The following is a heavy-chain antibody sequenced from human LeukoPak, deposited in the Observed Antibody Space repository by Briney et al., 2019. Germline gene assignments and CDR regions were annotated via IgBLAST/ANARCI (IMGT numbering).Heavy chain of an antibody. Sequence: ASVKVSCKASRYTFTSYGISWVRQAPGQGLEWMGWISAYNGKTNNAQKLQGRVTMTTDTSPNTAYTELRGLRSDDTAVYYCARRAADCGGDCYSAFDIWGQGTMVTVSS. J-gene: IGHJ3*02. CDR2: ISAYNGKT. CDR3: ARRAADCGGDCYSAFDI. CDR1: RYTFTSYG. V-gene: IGHV1-18*01. D-gene: IGHD2-21*02.